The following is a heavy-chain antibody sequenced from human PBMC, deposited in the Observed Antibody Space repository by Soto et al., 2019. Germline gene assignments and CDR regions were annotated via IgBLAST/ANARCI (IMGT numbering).Heavy chain of an antibody. CDR2: INAGNGNT. J-gene: IGHJ5*02. V-gene: IGHV1-3*01. CDR1: GYTFTSYA. Sequence: ASVKVSCTASGYTFTSYAMHWVRQAPGQRLEWMGWINAGNGNTKYSQKFQGRVTITRDTSASTAYMELSSLRSEDTAVYYCARGGGWYVWFDPWGQGTLVTVSS. CDR3: ARGGGWYVWFDP. D-gene: IGHD6-19*01.